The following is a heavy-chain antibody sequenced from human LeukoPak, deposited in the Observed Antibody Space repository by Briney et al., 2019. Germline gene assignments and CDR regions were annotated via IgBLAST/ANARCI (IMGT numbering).Heavy chain of an antibody. D-gene: IGHD2-21*02. CDR2: ISAYNGNT. CDR3: ARYIRGVTYRTFFDY. V-gene: IGHV1-18*01. J-gene: IGHJ4*02. Sequence: GASVKVSCKASGYTFTSYGISWVRQAPGQGLEWMGWISAYNGNTNYAQKLQGRVTMTTDTSTSTAYMELRSLRSDDTAVYYCARYIRGVTYRTFFDYWGQGTLVTVSS. CDR1: GYTFTSYG.